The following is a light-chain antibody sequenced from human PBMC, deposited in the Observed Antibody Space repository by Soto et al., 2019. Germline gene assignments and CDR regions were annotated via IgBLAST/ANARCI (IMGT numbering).Light chain of an antibody. CDR3: QQFNSYPFT. CDR2: AAS. Sequence: DIQLTQSPSFLSASVGERVTITCRASQDISNYLTWYQQKAGRAPKLLIYAASTLQSGVPSRFSGSGSGTEFTLTISSLQPEDSATYYCQQFNSYPFTFGPGTKVDIK. V-gene: IGKV1-9*01. J-gene: IGKJ3*01. CDR1: QDISNY.